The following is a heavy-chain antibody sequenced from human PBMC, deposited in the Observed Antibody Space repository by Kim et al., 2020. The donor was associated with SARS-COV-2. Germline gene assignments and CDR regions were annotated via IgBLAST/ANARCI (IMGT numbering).Heavy chain of an antibody. V-gene: IGHV4-31*03. J-gene: IGHJ4*02. CDR1: GGSISSGGYY. D-gene: IGHD3-22*01. CDR2: IYYSGST. CDR3: ASSLTDTYYYDSSRHPQYFDY. Sequence: SETLSLTCTVSGGSISSGGYYWSWIRQHPGKGLEWIGYIYYSGSTYYNPSLKSRVTISVDTSKNQFSLKLSSVTAADTAVYYCASSLTDTYYYDSSRHPQYFDYWGQGTLVTVSS.